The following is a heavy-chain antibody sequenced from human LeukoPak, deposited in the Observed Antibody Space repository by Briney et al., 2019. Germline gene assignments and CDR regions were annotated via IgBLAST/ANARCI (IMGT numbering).Heavy chain of an antibody. D-gene: IGHD6-19*01. CDR2: INPNSGGT. V-gene: IGHV1-2*02. CDR3: ARVVAVTGTPVYYMDV. J-gene: IGHJ6*03. CDR1: GYMFTGYY. Sequence: ASVKVSCKASGYMFTGYYMHWVRHAPGRGLEGMGWINPNSGGTNYAQKFQGRVTMTRDTSISTAYMDLNRLRSDDTAVYYCARVVAVTGTPVYYMDVWGKGTTVTVSS.